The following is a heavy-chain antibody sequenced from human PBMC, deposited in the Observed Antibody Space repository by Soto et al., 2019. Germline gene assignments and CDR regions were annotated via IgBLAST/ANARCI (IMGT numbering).Heavy chain of an antibody. CDR1: GGTFSSYA. CDR2: IIPIFGTA. D-gene: IGHD3-3*01. Sequence: ASVKVSCKASGGTFSSYAISWVRQAPGQGLEWMGGIIPIFGTANYAQKFQGRVTITADKSTSTAYMELSSLRSEDTAVYYCARDNGVLRFLEWPLDYRGQGTLGTVPQ. CDR3: ARDNGVLRFLEWPLDY. V-gene: IGHV1-69*06. J-gene: IGHJ4*02.